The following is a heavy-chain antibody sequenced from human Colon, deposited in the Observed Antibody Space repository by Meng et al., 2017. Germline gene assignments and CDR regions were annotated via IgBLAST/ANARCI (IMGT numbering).Heavy chain of an antibody. Sequence: SETLSLTCAVYGGSFSGYYLSWIRQPPGKGLEWIGEINHSGSTNYNPSLKSRVTISVDTYKNQFSLKLSSVTAADTAVYYCARGLRGLDVWGQGTTVTVSS. CDR1: GGSFSGYY. V-gene: IGHV4-34*01. J-gene: IGHJ6*02. CDR3: ARGLRGLDV. D-gene: IGHD3-10*01. CDR2: INHSGST.